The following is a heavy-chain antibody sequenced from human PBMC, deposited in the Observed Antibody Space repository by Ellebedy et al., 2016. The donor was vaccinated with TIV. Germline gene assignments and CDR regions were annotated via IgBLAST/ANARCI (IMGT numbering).Heavy chain of an antibody. Sequence: AASVKVSCKASGYTFSNYYMHWVRQAPGQGLEWVGMINPNGGRASYAQKFQGRATMTRDTSTNTVYMELSSLRSEDTAVYFCAREEITYSYGYGRWPYWGQGTLVTVSS. V-gene: IGHV1-46*01. CDR1: GYTFSNYY. J-gene: IGHJ4*02. D-gene: IGHD5-18*01. CDR3: AREEITYSYGYGRWPY. CDR2: INPNGGRA.